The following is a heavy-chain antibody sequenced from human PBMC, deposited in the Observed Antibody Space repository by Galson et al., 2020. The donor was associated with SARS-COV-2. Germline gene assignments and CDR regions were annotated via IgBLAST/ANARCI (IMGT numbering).Heavy chain of an antibody. CDR3: ASLGVVVEPSYYYYYMVV. V-gene: IGHV1-2*02. CDR1: GYTFTCYY. J-gene: IGHJ6*03. CDR2: INPNSRGT. Sequence: ASVKVSCKASGYTFTCYYMHWVRQAPGQGLEWMGWINPNSRGTNYAQTFQGRVTITSDTSISTAYMELSRLRSDDTAVYYCASLGVVVEPSYYYYYMVVWVNGTTVSVSS. D-gene: IGHD2-21*01.